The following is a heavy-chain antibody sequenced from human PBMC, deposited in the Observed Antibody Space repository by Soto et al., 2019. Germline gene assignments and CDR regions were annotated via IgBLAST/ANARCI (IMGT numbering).Heavy chain of an antibody. J-gene: IGHJ3*02. CDR2: MSHSGGT. CDR3: ARVERGTATTVVDAFDI. CDR1: GGFVSSGNYY. D-gene: IGHD1-1*01. V-gene: IGHV4-34*01. Sequence: QVQLQQWGAGLLKPSETQSLTCAVYGGFVSSGNYYWSWIRQPPGKGLEWIGEMSHSGGTHFNPSLKSRVTISVDTSKNQFSLKMSSVTAADTALYYCARVERGTATTVVDAFDIWGPGTMVTVSS.